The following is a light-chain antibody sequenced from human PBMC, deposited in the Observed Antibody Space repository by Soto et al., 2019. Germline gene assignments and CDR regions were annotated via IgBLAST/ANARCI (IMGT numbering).Light chain of an antibody. V-gene: IGKV3-15*01. J-gene: IGKJ2*01. Sequence: EIVMTQSPATLSVSPGERATLSCRASQSVSSNLAWYQQKPDQAPRLLIYGASTRATGIPARFSGSGSGTEFTLTISILQSEDFAVYYCQQYNNWPLYTFGQGTKLEIK. CDR1: QSVSSN. CDR3: QQYNNWPLYT. CDR2: GAS.